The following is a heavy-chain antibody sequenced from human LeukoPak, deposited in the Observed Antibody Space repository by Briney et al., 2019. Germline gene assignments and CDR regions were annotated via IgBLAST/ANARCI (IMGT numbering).Heavy chain of an antibody. D-gene: IGHD2-2*01. CDR2: INPNSGGT. CDR1: GYTFSGYY. J-gene: IGHJ6*02. CDR3: ARDCTSCYYYYGMDV. Sequence: ASVKVSCKASGYTFSGYYMYWVRQAPGQGLEWMGWINPNSGGTNYAQKFQGRVTMTRDTSISTAYMELSRLRSDDTAVYYCARDCTSCYYYYGMDVWGQGTTVTVSS. V-gene: IGHV1-2*02.